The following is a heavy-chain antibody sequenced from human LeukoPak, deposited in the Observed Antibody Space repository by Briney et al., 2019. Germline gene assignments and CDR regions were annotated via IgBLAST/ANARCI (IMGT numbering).Heavy chain of an antibody. J-gene: IGHJ6*02. CDR1: GGSISGYY. D-gene: IGHD3-22*01. CDR3: ARVSPFYDSSGYRVYGMDV. CDR2: IYYSGGT. Sequence: SETLSLTCSVSGGSISGYYWSWIRQPPGKGLEWIGYIYYSGGTNYNPSLKSRVTIALDTSMNQFSLRLTSVTAADTGVYYCARVSPFYDSSGYRVYGMDVWGQGTTVTGS. V-gene: IGHV4-59*08.